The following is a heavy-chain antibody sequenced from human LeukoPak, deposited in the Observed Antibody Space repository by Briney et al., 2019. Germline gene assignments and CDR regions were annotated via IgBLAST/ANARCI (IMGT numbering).Heavy chain of an antibody. D-gene: IGHD5-24*01. CDR1: GFTFSSYE. CDR2: ITSSSSYI. Sequence: PGGSLRLSCAASGFTFSSYEMNWVRQAPGKGLEWVSSITSSSSYIYYADSVKGRFTISRDNAKNSLYLQMNSLRAEDTAVYYCARTKEMASISYFDSWGQGTLVTASS. V-gene: IGHV3-21*01. J-gene: IGHJ4*02. CDR3: ARTKEMASISYFDS.